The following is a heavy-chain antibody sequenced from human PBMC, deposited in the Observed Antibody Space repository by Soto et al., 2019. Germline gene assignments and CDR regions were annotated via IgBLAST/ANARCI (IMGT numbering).Heavy chain of an antibody. Sequence: QVQLQESGPGLMQPSGTLSLTCAVSGGSISDNWWSWVRQPPGKGLEWIGEIYHTGNRHYNPSLEGRVPISVDKSKNHFSLNLNSVTAADTAVYYCARHIAVSGTRGFDYWGQGILVTVSS. CDR2: IYHTGNR. CDR3: ARHIAVSGTRGFDY. CDR1: GGSISDNW. D-gene: IGHD6-19*01. J-gene: IGHJ4*02. V-gene: IGHV4-4*02.